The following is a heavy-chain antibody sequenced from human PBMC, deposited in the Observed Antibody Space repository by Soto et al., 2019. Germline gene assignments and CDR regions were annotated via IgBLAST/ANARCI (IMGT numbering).Heavy chain of an antibody. D-gene: IGHD2-15*01. V-gene: IGHV3-15*01. Sequence: GGSLRLSCAASGFTFSNAWMSWVRQAPGKGLEWVGRIKSKTDGGTTDYAAPVKGRFTISRDDSKNTLYLQMNSLKTEDTAVYYCTTGYCSGGSCYLDAFDIWGQGTMVTVSS. CDR1: GFTFSNAW. J-gene: IGHJ3*02. CDR2: IKSKTDGGTT. CDR3: TTGYCSGGSCYLDAFDI.